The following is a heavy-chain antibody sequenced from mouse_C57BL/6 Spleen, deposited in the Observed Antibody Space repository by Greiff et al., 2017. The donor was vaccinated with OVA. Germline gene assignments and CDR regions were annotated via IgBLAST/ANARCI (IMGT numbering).Heavy chain of an antibody. J-gene: IGHJ3*01. D-gene: IGHD2-5*01. CDR1: GFTFSSYA. CDR2: ISSGGDYI. V-gene: IGHV5-9-1*02. Sequence: EVQRVESGEGLVKPGGSLKLSCAASGFTFSSYAMSWVRQTPEKRLEWVAYISSGGDYIYYADTVKGRFTISRDNARNTLYLQMSSLKSEDTAMYYCTRGYSNLAWFAYWGQGTLVTVSA. CDR3: TRGYSNLAWFAY.